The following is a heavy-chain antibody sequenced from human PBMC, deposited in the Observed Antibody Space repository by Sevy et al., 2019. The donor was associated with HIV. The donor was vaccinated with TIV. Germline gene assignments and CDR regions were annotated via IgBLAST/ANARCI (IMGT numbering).Heavy chain of an antibody. V-gene: IGHV4-59*13. CDR3: ARSNCSGGSCYPYYYYYGMDV. Sequence: SETLSLTCTVSGGSISSYCWSWIRQPPGKGLEWIGYIYYSGSTNYNPSLKSRVTISVDTSKNQFSLKLSSVTAADTAVYYCARSNCSGGSCYPYYYYYGMDVWGQGTTVTVSS. D-gene: IGHD2-15*01. J-gene: IGHJ6*02. CDR2: IYYSGST. CDR1: GGSISSYC.